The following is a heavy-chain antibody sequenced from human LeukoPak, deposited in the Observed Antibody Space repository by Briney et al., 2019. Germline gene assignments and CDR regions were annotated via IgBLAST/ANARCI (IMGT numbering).Heavy chain of an antibody. D-gene: IGHD3-22*01. Sequence: GASVKVSCKASGYTFATYAMNWVRQAPGQGLEWMGWINTNTGNPTYAQGFTGRFVFSLDTSVSTAYLQISSLKAEDTAVYYCARWDYDSSGYALYYFDYWGQGTLVTVSS. CDR1: GYTFATYA. J-gene: IGHJ4*02. CDR2: INTNTGNP. V-gene: IGHV7-4-1*02. CDR3: ARWDYDSSGYALYYFDY.